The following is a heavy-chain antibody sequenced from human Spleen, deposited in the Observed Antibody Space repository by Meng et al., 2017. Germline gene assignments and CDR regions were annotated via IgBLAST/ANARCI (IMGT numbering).Heavy chain of an antibody. V-gene: IGHV3-74*01. D-gene: IGHD5-12*01. CDR3: SKDYTGSDDY. CDR2: INPDGSST. J-gene: IGHJ4*02. Sequence: EVEVMESGGGLVQPGGSLRLSCAASGFSFSNYWMHWVRQAPGKGLVWVSRINPDGSSTSYADSVKGRFTISRDNAKNTLYLQMTSLRAEDTAVYYCSKDYTGSDDYWGQGTLVTVSS. CDR1: GFSFSNYW.